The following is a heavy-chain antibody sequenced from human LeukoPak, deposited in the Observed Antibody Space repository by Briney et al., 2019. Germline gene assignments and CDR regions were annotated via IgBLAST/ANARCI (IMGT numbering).Heavy chain of an antibody. J-gene: IGHJ4*02. Sequence: SETLSLTCAVYGRSFSGYYWSWIRQPPGKGLEWIGEINHSGSTNYNPSLKSRVTISVDTSKNQFSLKLSSVTAADTAVYYCARRLRYGGYFDYWGQGTLVTVSS. CDR1: GRSFSGYY. V-gene: IGHV4-34*01. CDR3: ARRLRYGGYFDY. D-gene: IGHD4-17*01. CDR2: INHSGST.